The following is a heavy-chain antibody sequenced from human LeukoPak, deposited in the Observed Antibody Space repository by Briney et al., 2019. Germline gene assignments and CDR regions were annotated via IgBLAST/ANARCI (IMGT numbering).Heavy chain of an antibody. CDR2: ISYSGSTL. CDR1: GFTFSDYY. D-gene: IGHD6-19*01. Sequence: GGSLRLSCAASGFTFSDYYMSWIRQAPGKGLEWVSYISYSGSTLYYADSIKGRFTMSRDNAKNSVYLQMNSLRAEDTAFYYCTRDAALVPGKNFWGEGTLVTVSS. CDR3: TRDAALVPGKNF. J-gene: IGHJ4*02. V-gene: IGHV3-11*04.